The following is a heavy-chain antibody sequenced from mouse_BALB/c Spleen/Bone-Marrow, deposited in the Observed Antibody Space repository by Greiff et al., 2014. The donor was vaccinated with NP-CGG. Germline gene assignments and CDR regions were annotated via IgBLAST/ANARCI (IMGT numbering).Heavy chain of an antibody. V-gene: IGHV1S135*01. CDR1: GYIFTTYN. CDR3: AKGVVSDY. Sequence: VQLQQSGPELVKPGASVKVSCKASGYIFTTYNMYWMKQSHGKSLEWIGYIDPYNGDATYNQKFKGKATLTVGKSSSTAYLHLNSLTSEDSAVYYCAKGVVSDYWGQGTTLTVSS. J-gene: IGHJ2*01. D-gene: IGHD1-1*01. CDR2: IDPYNGDA.